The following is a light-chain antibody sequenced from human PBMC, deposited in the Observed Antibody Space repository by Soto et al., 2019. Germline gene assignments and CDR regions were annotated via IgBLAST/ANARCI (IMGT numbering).Light chain of an antibody. CDR1: SSNIGSNS. Sequence: HSVLTQPPSASGTPGQRVTISCSGSSSNIGSNSVSWYQHFPGTAPKLLISNNDQRPSGVPDRFSGSKSVTSASLAISGLQSEDEADYFCAAWDDSLDVRLFGGGTKLTVL. J-gene: IGLJ3*02. CDR2: NND. V-gene: IGLV1-44*01. CDR3: AAWDDSLDVRL.